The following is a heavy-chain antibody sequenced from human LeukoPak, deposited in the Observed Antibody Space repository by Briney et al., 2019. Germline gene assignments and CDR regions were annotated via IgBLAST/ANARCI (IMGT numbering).Heavy chain of an antibody. J-gene: IGHJ4*02. V-gene: IGHV3-20*04. CDR3: ANKPLYGSGSYYDHDY. CDR2: INWNGGST. CDR1: GFTFDDYG. D-gene: IGHD3-10*01. Sequence: GGSLRLSCAASGFTFDDYGMSWVRQAPGKGLEWVSGINWNGGSTGYADSVKGRFTISRDNAKNSLYLQMNSLRAEDTAVYYCANKPLYGSGSYYDHDYWGQGTLVTVSS.